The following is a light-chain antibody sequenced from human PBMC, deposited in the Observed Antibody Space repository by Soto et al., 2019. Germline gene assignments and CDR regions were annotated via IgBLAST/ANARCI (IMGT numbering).Light chain of an antibody. CDR2: NNN. CDR1: SSNIGAGYD. CDR3: QSYDSSLSGSYV. Sequence: QPVLTQPPSVSGAPGQRVTISCTGSSSNIGAGYDVHWYQRLPGTAPKVLIYNNNNRPSGVPDRFSGSKSGTSASLAITGLQAEDEADYYGQSYDSSLSGSYVFGTGTKLTVL. V-gene: IGLV1-40*01. J-gene: IGLJ1*01.